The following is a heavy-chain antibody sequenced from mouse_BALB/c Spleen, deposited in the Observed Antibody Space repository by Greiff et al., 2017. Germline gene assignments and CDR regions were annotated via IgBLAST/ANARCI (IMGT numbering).Heavy chain of an antibody. V-gene: IGHV1-4*01. D-gene: IGHD1-1*01. CDR1: GYTFTSYW. Sequence: QVQLQQSGAELARPGASVKLSCTASGYTFTSYWMHWVKQRPGQGLEWIGYINPSTGYTEYNQKFKDKATLTADKSSSTAYMQLSSRTSEDSAVYYCASHDTGGYFDYWGQGTTLTVSS. CDR3: ASHDTGGYFDY. J-gene: IGHJ2*01. CDR2: INPSTGYT.